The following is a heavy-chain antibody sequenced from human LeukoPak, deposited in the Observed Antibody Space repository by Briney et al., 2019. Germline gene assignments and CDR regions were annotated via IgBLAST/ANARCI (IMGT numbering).Heavy chain of an antibody. CDR2: ISGSGGST. CDR1: GFTFTSYA. D-gene: IGHD2-2*02. J-gene: IGHJ4*02. CDR3: AGYNCSSTRCYTGGFDY. V-gene: IGHV3-23*01. Sequence: GGSLRLSCAVSGFTFTSYAISWVRQAPGKGLEWVSAISGSGGSTYYADSVKGRFTISRDSSKNTLYLQMNSLRAEDTAVYYCAGYNCSSTRCYTGGFDYWGQGTLVTVSS.